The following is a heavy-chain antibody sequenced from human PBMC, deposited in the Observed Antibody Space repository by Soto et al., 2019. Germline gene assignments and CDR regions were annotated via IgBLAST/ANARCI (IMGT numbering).Heavy chain of an antibody. CDR1: GFTFSSYG. CDR3: AKSLIAARTQVVPAAINYYGMDV. J-gene: IGHJ6*02. CDR2: ISYDGSNK. D-gene: IGHD2-2*01. V-gene: IGHV3-30*18. Sequence: GGSLRLSCAASGFTFSSYGMHWVRQAPGKGLEWVAVISYDGSNKYYADSVKGRFTISRDNSKNTLYLQMNSLRAEDTAVYYCAKSLIAARTQVVPAAINYYGMDVWGQGTTVTVSS.